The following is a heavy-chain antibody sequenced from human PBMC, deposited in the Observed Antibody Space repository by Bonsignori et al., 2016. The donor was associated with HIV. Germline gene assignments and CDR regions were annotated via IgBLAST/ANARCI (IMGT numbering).Heavy chain of an antibody. V-gene: IGHV4-38-2*02. CDR1: GYSIDSGSYY. J-gene: IGHJ4*02. Sequence: QVQLLESGPRLVKPSETLSLTCAVSGYSIDSGSYYWGWIRQPPGKGLQWIGSIFHSGRTYNNPSLKSRVTISIDPAMNQFSLRLTSVTAADTAVYYCVRDLPGSNGYYADSWGQGALVTGLL. D-gene: IGHD3-22*01. CDR3: VRDLPGSNGYYADS. CDR2: IFHSGRT.